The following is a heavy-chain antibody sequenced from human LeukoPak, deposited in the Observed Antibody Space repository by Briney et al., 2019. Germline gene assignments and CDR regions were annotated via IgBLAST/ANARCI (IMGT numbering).Heavy chain of an antibody. CDR1: GGSISSYY. CDR3: TTDNASGCYYHYYFDY. CDR2: IYYSGST. V-gene: IGHV4-59*01. J-gene: IGHJ4*02. Sequence: SETLSLTCTVSGGSISSYYWSWIRQPPGKGLEWIGYIYYSGSTNYNPSLKSRVTISVDTSKNQFSLKLSSVTAADTAVYYCTTDNASGCYYHYYFDYWGQGTLVTVSS. D-gene: IGHD3-22*01.